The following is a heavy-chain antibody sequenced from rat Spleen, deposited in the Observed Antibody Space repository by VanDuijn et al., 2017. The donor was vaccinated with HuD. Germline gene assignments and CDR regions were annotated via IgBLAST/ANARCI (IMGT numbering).Heavy chain of an antibody. Sequence: EVELVESGGGLVQPGTSLKLSCVASGFTFNNYWLSWVRQTPGKGLDWIASITKDGGSLFYRDSVKGRFTVSRDNEQNILYLQMDSLRSEDTATYYCTTGDYGYTRLFAYWGQGTLVTVSS. J-gene: IGHJ3*01. CDR3: TTGDYGYTRLFAY. D-gene: IGHD1-9*01. CDR2: ITKDGGSL. CDR1: GFTFNNYW. V-gene: IGHV5-31*01.